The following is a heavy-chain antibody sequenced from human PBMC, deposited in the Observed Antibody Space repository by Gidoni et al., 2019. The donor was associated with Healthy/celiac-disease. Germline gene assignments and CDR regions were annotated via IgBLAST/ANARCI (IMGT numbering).Heavy chain of an antibody. D-gene: IGHD3-22*01. CDR2: ISSSSSYI. CDR1: GFPFSSYS. CDR3: ARYYYDSSGYSPYFDY. V-gene: IGHV3-21*01. Sequence: EVQLVESGGGLVKPGGSLRLSCAASGFPFSSYSMNWVRQAPGKGLEWVSSISSSSSYIYYADSVKGRFTISRDNAKNSLYLQMNSLRAEDTAVYYCARYYYDSSGYSPYFDYWGQGTLVTVSS. J-gene: IGHJ4*02.